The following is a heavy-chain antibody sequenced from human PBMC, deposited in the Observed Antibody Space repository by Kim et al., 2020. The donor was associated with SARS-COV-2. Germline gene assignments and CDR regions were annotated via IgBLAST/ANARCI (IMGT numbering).Heavy chain of an antibody. J-gene: IGHJ6*03. D-gene: IGHD6-13*01. CDR3: AYSSSWSQDFYFYYYMDV. V-gene: IGHV3-48*02. CDR1: GLPFSSKS. CDR2: IDSGSSSI. Sequence: GGSLRLSCRASGLPFSSKSMNWVRQAPGKGLEWVSYIDSGSSSIYYADSVKGRFTISRDNAKNSLYLQMNSLRDEDTAVYYCAYSSSWSQDFYFYYYMDVWGKGTTVTVSS.